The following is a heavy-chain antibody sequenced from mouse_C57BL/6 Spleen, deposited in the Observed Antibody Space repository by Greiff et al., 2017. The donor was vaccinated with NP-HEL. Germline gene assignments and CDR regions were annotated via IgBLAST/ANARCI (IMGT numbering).Heavy chain of an antibody. CDR2: IYPRDGST. CDR1: GYTFTDHT. D-gene: IGHD1-1*01. J-gene: IGHJ2*01. Sequence: QVQLQQSDAELVKPGASVKISCKVSGYTFTDHTIHWMKQRPEQGLEWIGYIYPRDGSTKYNEKFKGKATLTADKSSSTAYMQLNSLTSEDSAVYFCASYYGSSYEGETSYFDYWGQGTTLTVSS. V-gene: IGHV1-78*01. CDR3: ASYYGSSYEGETSYFDY.